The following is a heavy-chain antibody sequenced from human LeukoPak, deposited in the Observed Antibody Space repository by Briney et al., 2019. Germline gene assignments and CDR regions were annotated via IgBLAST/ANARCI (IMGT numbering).Heavy chain of an antibody. D-gene: IGHD6-13*01. CDR3: ARGVGSSWYPTNWFDP. J-gene: IGHJ5*02. Sequence: PSETLSLTCTVSGGSISSSSYYWGWIRQPPGKGLEWIGSIYYSGSTYYNPSLKSRVTISVDTSKNQFSLKLSSVTAADTAVYYCARGVGSSWYPTNWFDPWGQGTLVTVSS. CDR2: IYYSGST. V-gene: IGHV4-39*01. CDR1: GGSISSSSYY.